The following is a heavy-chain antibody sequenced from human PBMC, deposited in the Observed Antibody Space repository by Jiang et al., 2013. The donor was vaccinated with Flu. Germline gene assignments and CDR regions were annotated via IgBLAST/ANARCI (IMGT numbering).Heavy chain of an antibody. J-gene: IGHJ6*02. CDR3: ARGSSSWYLDYYYGMDA. V-gene: IGHV3-30*03. CDR2: ISYDGSNK. D-gene: IGHD6-13*01. Sequence: VQLLESGGGLVKPGGSLRLSCAASGFTFSNAWMNWVRQAPGKGLEWVAVISYDGSNKYYADSVKGRFTISRDNSKNTLYLQMNSLRAEDTAVYYCARGSSSWYLDYYYGMDAWGQGTTVTVSS. CDR1: GFTFSNAW.